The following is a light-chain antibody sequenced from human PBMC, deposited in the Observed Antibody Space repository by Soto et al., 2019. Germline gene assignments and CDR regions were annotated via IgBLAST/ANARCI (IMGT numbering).Light chain of an antibody. V-gene: IGKV4-1*01. CDR3: QQYYTTPSPT. J-gene: IGKJ4*01. CDR2: WAS. CDR1: QSVLYSSNNKNY. Sequence: DIVMTQSPDSLAVSLGERATINCKSSQSVLYSSNNKNYLAWYQQKPGQPPKLLIYWASTRESGVPDRFSGIGSETDFTLTISSLQAEDVAVYHCQQYYTTPSPTFGGGTKVEIK.